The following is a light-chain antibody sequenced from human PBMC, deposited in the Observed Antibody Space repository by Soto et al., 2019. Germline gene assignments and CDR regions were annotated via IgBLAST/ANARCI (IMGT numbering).Light chain of an antibody. CDR1: QSVSGW. CDR3: QQYETFSGT. Sequence: DIQITHSPSTRSASVVDTVTVTFLASQSVSGWLAWYQQKPGEAPKLLIYDASALPRGVPSRFSGSGSGTKFTLTIASLQPDDFATYYCQQYETFSGTFGPGTKVDIK. V-gene: IGKV1-5*01. J-gene: IGKJ1*01. CDR2: DAS.